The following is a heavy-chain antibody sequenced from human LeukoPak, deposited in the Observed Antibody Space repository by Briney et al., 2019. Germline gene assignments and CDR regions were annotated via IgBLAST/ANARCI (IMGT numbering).Heavy chain of an antibody. D-gene: IGHD2-15*01. CDR1: GLTFSMYW. Sequence: QPGGSLRLSCAASGLTFSMYWMSWVRQAPGKGLEWVANIKPDGSQKYYVDSVKGRFTISRDNAKNSLYLQMNSLRAEDTAVYYCANIYCSGGTCTYFDDWGQGTLVTVSS. CDR3: ANIYCSGGTCTYFDD. CDR2: IKPDGSQK. J-gene: IGHJ4*02. V-gene: IGHV3-7*01.